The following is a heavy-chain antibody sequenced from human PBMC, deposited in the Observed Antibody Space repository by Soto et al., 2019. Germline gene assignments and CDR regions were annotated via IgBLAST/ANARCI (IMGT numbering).Heavy chain of an antibody. CDR1: GYDFTTYW. J-gene: IGHJ5*02. D-gene: IGHD3-16*01. Sequence: PGESLKISCRDSGYDFTTYWIGWVRQMPGRGLEWVAIIHPSDSDTRYSPSLQGQVTISADKSISTIYLQWSSLKASDTAMYYCARRSYGFESQNLLAPWGQGTLVTVSS. CDR3: ARRSYGFESQNLLAP. V-gene: IGHV5-51*01. CDR2: IHPSDSDT.